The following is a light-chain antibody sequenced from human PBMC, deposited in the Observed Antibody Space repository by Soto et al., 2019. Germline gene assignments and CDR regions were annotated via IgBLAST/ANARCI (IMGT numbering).Light chain of an antibody. CDR2: AAS. Sequence: DIQMTQSPSSVSASVGDRVTITCRASQSISSWLAWYQQKPGTVPKLLIYAASSLLSEVPSRFSGSGAGTEFTLTIASLLPEDFGTYYCQQGDSFPITFGQGTRLEIK. CDR1: QSISSW. J-gene: IGKJ5*01. CDR3: QQGDSFPIT. V-gene: IGKV1-12*01.